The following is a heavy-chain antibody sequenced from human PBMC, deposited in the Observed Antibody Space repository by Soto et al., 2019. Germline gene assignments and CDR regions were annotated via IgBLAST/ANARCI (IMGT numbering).Heavy chain of an antibody. D-gene: IGHD2-2*01. CDR2: ISGSGGST. Sequence: GGSLRLSCAASGFTFSSYAMSWVRQAPGKGLEWVSAISGSGGSTYYADSVKGRFTISRDNSKKTLYLQMNSLRAEDTAVYYCAKAFSSTSCYLCYYYGMDVWGQGTTVTVSS. V-gene: IGHV3-23*01. CDR1: GFTFSSYA. CDR3: AKAFSSTSCYLCYYYGMDV. J-gene: IGHJ6*02.